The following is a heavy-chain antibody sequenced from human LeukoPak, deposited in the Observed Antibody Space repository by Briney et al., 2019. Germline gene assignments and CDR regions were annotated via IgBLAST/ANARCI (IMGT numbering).Heavy chain of an antibody. CDR3: ARVSLGYDILTGYYPRENY. Sequence: GGSLRLSCAASGFTFSSYWMHWVRQAPGKGLVWVSRINSDGSSTSYADSVKGRFTISRDNAKSTLYLQMNSLRAEDTAVYYCARVSLGYDILTGYYPRENYWGQGTLVTVSS. CDR1: GFTFSSYW. D-gene: IGHD3-9*01. CDR2: INSDGSST. V-gene: IGHV3-74*01. J-gene: IGHJ4*02.